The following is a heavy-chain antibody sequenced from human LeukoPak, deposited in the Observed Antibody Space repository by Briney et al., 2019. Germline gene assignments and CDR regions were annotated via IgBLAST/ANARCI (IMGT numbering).Heavy chain of an antibody. Sequence: GASVKASCKASGHNFDIFGMSWVRQAPGQGLEWMGWISANNGNTKYAQKLQGRVTMTTDTSTSTAYMELRSLRSDDTAVYYCARVGVVVPSAWFDPWGQGTLVTVSS. CDR2: ISANNGNT. D-gene: IGHD2-2*01. CDR3: ARVGVVVPSAWFDP. CDR1: GHNFDIFG. V-gene: IGHV1-18*01. J-gene: IGHJ5*02.